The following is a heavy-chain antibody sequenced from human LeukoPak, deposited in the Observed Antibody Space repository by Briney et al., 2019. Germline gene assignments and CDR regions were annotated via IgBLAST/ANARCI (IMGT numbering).Heavy chain of an antibody. J-gene: IGHJ4*02. CDR2: FDPEDGET. V-gene: IGHV1-24*01. CDR3: ARRIYYKVDY. Sequence: ASVKVSCKVSGYTLTELSMHWVRQAPGKGLEWMGGFDPEDGETIYAQKFQGRVTMTRNTSISTAYMELSSLRSEDTAVYYCARRIYYKVDYWGQGTLVTVSS. CDR1: GYTLTELS. D-gene: IGHD3-10*01.